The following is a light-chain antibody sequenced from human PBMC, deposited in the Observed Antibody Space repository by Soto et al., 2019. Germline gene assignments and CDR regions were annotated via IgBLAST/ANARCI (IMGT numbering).Light chain of an antibody. J-gene: IGLJ2*01. CDR3: GAWDGSLSVVL. V-gene: IGLV1-51*01. CDR1: SANIGGNY. CDR2: DSD. Sequence: QSVLTQPPSVSAAPGQKVTISCSGSSANIGGNYVSWYQHIPGTAPKLVIYDSDKRPSEIPDRFSGSKSGTSATLDITGLQTGDEADYYCGAWDGSLSVVLLGGGTKVTVL.